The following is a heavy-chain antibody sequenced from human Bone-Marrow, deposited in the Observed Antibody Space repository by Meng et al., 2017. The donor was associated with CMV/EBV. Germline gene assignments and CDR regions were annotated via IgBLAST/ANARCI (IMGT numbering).Heavy chain of an antibody. CDR1: GGSINPYY. V-gene: IGHV4-59*01. CDR2: IYYSGST. D-gene: IGHD5-12*01. J-gene: IGHJ4*02. CDR3: ARGRGDIVPALNY. Sequence: SETLSLTCTVSGGSINPYYWSWIRQPPGKGLEWIGYIYYSGSTNYNPSLKSRVTISVDTSKNQFSLKLSSVTAADTAVYYCARGRGDIVPALNYWGQGNLVHVAS.